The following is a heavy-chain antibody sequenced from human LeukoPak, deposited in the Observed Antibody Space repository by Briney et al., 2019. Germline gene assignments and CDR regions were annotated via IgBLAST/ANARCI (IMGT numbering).Heavy chain of an antibody. CDR1: GFTFSSYE. D-gene: IGHD4-23*01. CDR2: ISSSGSTI. CDR3: ARDSLKDYGGNSVFDY. J-gene: IGHJ4*02. V-gene: IGHV3-48*03. Sequence: GGSLRLSCAASGFTFSSYEMNWVRQAPGKGLEWVSYISSSGSTIYYADSAKGRFTISRDNAKNSLYLQMNSLRAEDTAVYYCARDSLKDYGGNSVFDYWGQGTLVTVSS.